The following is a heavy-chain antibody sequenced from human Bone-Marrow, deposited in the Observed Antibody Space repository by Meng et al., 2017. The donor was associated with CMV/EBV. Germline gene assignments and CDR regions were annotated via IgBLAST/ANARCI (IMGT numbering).Heavy chain of an antibody. D-gene: IGHD3-10*01. Sequence: LRLSCAISGDSVSSNSAAWNWIRQSPSRGLEWLGRTYYRSKWYNDYAVSVESRITINPDTSKNQFSLQLNSVTPEDTAVYYCARERFDHGSGSYGYYYYGMDIWGQGTTVTVSS. CDR2: TYYRSKWYN. V-gene: IGHV6-1*01. J-gene: IGHJ6*02. CDR1: GDSVSSNSAA. CDR3: ARERFDHGSGSYGYYYYGMDI.